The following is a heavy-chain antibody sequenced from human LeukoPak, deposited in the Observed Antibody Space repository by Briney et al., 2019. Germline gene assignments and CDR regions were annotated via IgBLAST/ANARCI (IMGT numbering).Heavy chain of an antibody. V-gene: IGHV3-9*01. Sequence: PGGSLRLSCAASGFTFSSYGMHWVRQAPGKGLESVSGISWNSGSIGYADSVKGRFTISRDNAKNSLYLQMNSLRAEDTALYYCAKGRWELHDGVAFDIWGQGTLVTVSS. J-gene: IGHJ3*02. CDR3: AKGRWELHDGVAFDI. CDR1: GFTFSSYG. CDR2: ISWNSGSI. D-gene: IGHD1-26*01.